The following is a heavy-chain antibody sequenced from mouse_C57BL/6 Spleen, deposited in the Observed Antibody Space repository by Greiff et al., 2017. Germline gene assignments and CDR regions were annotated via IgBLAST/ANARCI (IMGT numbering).Heavy chain of an antibody. Sequence: EVKVVESGGGLVQPGGSLKLSCAASGFTFSDYGMHWVRQAPEKGLEWVAYISSGSSTIYFADTVKGRFPISRDNAKNTLFLQLNSLRSGETAEYYGARHDIYYFGSSYGYLDVWGTGTTVTVSS. D-gene: IGHD1-1*01. CDR3: ARHDIYYFGSSYGYLDV. CDR2: ISSGSSTI. J-gene: IGHJ1*03. V-gene: IGHV5-17*01. CDR1: GFTFSDYG.